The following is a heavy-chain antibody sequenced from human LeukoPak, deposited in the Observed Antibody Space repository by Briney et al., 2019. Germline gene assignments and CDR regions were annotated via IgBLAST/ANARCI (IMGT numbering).Heavy chain of an antibody. D-gene: IGHD3-22*01. CDR2: IRYDGSNK. Sequence: PGGTLRLSCAASGFTFSSYGMHWVRQAPGKGLEGVAFIRYDGSNKYYADSVKGRFTISRDNSKNTLYLQMNSLRAEDTAVYYCAKWDYYDSSAPYWGQRTLVTLSS. CDR1: GFTFSSYG. V-gene: IGHV3-30*02. J-gene: IGHJ4*02. CDR3: AKWDYYDSSAPY.